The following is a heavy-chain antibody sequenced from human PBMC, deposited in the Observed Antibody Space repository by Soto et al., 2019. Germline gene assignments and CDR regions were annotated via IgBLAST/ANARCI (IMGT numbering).Heavy chain of an antibody. CDR1: GYSFTAYW. CDR2: IDPSDSYV. V-gene: IGHV5-10-1*01. Sequence: ESLKISFQASGYSFTAYWITWVRQMPGKGLEWMATIDPSDSYVDYSPSFRGHVTFSVDRSITTVYLQWNSLKASDSAMYFCTRRASSSFYHFDFWGQGALVTVSS. CDR3: TRRASSSFYHFDF. D-gene: IGHD2-2*01. J-gene: IGHJ4*02.